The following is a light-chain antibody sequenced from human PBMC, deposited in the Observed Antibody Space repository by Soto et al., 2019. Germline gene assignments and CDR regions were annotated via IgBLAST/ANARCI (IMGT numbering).Light chain of an antibody. CDR2: KAS. CDR1: QSISSW. J-gene: IGKJ1*01. V-gene: IGKV1-5*03. CDR3: QQYVSPPT. Sequence: DIQMTQSPSTLSASVGDRVTITCRASQSISSWLAWYQHRPGKAPKLLIYKASSLKSGVPSRFSGSGFGTEFTVTISSLQPDDFATYYCQQYVSPPTFGQGTKVEIK.